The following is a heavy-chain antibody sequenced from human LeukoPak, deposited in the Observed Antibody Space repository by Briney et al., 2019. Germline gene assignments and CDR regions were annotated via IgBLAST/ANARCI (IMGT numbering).Heavy chain of an antibody. Sequence: GGSLRLSCAASGFTFSDYYMGWIRQAPGKGLEWISYISSSGSDIYHTGSMKGRFTISRDNAKNSLYLQMNSLRGDDTAVYYCARGLYGGNPLDAFDIWGQGTMVTVSS. D-gene: IGHD4-23*01. J-gene: IGHJ3*02. CDR1: GFTFSDYY. V-gene: IGHV3-11*01. CDR3: ARGLYGGNPLDAFDI. CDR2: ISSSGSDI.